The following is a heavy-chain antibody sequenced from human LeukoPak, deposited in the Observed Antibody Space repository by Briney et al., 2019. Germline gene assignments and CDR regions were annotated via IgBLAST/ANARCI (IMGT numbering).Heavy chain of an antibody. J-gene: IGHJ6*02. CDR2: ISYDGSNK. CDR3: AKDLTPSYYYYGMDV. V-gene: IGHV3-30*18. CDR1: GFTFSSYG. Sequence: PGGSLRLSCAAPGFTFSSYGMHWVRQAPGKGLEWVAVISYDGSNKYYADSVKGRFTISRDNSKNTLYLQMNSLRAEDTAVYYCAKDLTPSYYYYGMDVWGQGTTVTVSS.